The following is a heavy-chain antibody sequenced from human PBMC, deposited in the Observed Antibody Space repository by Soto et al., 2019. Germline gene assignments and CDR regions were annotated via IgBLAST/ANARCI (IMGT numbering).Heavy chain of an antibody. J-gene: IGHJ4*02. CDR1: GGSVNSGSYY. Sequence: SETLSLTCTVSGGSVNSGSYYWSWIRQPPGKGLEWIGYIYYSGSTNYNPSLKSRVTMSLDTSKNQFSLKLSSVTAADTAVHYCARGSLYYDSSCYLDYWGRGTLVTVAS. CDR2: IYYSGST. D-gene: IGHD3-22*01. V-gene: IGHV4-61*01. CDR3: ARGSLYYDSSCYLDY.